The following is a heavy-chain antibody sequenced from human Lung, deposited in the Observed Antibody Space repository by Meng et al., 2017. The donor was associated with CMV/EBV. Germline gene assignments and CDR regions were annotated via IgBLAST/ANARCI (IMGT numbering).Heavy chain of an antibody. CDR2: ISAYNGNT. D-gene: IGHD6-13*01. Sequence: ASXXVSXKASGYTFTSYGISWVRQGPGQGLEWMGWISAYNGNTNYAQKLQGRVTMTTDTSTSTAYMELRSLRSDDTAVYYCAGAAAAGTNWLDPWGQGTLVTVSS. CDR1: GYTFTSYG. CDR3: AGAAAAGTNWLDP. J-gene: IGHJ5*02. V-gene: IGHV1-18*01.